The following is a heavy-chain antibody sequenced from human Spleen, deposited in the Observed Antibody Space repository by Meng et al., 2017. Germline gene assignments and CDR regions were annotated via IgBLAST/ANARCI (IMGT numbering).Heavy chain of an antibody. CDR1: GFTFSRYA. CDR3: ARDMYYFGSGSHAFDY. CDR2: ISGNGDNT. J-gene: IGHJ4*02. V-gene: IGHV3-23*01. D-gene: IGHD3-10*01. Sequence: GESLKISCAASGFTFSRYAMSWVRQAPGKGPEWVSGISGNGDNTYYADSVKGRFAISGDNSKSTLFLQMNSLRDEDTAVYYCARDMYYFGSGSHAFDYWGQGALVTVSS.